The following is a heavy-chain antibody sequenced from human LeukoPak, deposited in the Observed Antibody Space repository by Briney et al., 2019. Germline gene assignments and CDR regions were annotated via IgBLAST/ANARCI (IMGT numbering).Heavy chain of an antibody. V-gene: IGHV1-46*01. CDR2: INPSGGST. J-gene: IGHJ4*02. CDR3: AREPGDGGYDNFDY. CDR1: GYTFTGYY. D-gene: IGHD5-12*01. Sequence: ASVKVSCKASGYTFTGYYIHWVRLAPGQGLEWMGIINPSGGSTSYAQKFQGRVTMTRDTSTSTVYMELSSLRSEDTAVYYCAREPGDGGYDNFDYWGQGTLVTVSS.